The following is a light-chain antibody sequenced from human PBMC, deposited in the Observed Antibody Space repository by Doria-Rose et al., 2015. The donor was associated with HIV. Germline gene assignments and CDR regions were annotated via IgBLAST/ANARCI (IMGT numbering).Light chain of an antibody. CDR3: QSYDSSTWV. CDR1: SGSIASTY. J-gene: IGLJ3*02. CDR2: EDN. V-gene: IGLV6-57*01. Sequence: CTRSSGSIASTYVQWSQQRPGSSPTTVIYEDNQRPSGVPDRFSGSIDSSSNSASLTISGLKTEDEADYYCQSYDSSTWVFGGGTKLTVL.